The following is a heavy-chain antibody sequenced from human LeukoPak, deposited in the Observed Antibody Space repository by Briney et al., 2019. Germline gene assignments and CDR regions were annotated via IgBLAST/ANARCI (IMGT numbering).Heavy chain of an antibody. V-gene: IGHV4-59*03. Sequence: SETLSLTCTVSGVSISNSYWSWIRQPPGTGLEWIGYIYYNGNTNYNPSLKSRVTISVDTSKNQFSLTLSSVTAADTATYYCAKLGRSSSWYGPFEYWGQGTLVTVSS. CDR1: GVSISNSY. CDR2: IYYNGNT. CDR3: AKLGRSSSWYGPFEY. D-gene: IGHD6-13*01. J-gene: IGHJ4*02.